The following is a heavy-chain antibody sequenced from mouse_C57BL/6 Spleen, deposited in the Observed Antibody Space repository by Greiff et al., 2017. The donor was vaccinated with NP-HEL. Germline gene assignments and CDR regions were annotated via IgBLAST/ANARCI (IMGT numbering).Heavy chain of an antibody. Sequence: QVQLKESGAELARPGASVKLSCKASGYTFTSYGISWVKQRTGQGLEWIGEIYPRSGNTYYNEKFKGKATLTADKSSSTAYMELRSLTSEDSAVYFCARARGSSYEDFDYWGQGTTLTVSS. D-gene: IGHD1-1*01. CDR1: GYTFTSYG. V-gene: IGHV1-81*01. CDR2: IYPRSGNT. CDR3: ARARGSSYEDFDY. J-gene: IGHJ2*01.